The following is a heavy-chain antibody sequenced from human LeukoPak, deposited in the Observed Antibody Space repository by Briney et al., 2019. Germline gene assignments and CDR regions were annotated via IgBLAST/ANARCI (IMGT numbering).Heavy chain of an antibody. Sequence: SETLSLTCDVYGGSLSGYYWDWVRQPPGKGLEWIGEINHSGSTNYNPSLKRGGTISVYTSKTQFSLKLSSVTAADTAVYYCARVRRIALAGMVWFDPWGQGTLVTVSS. CDR3: ARVRRIALAGMVWFDP. J-gene: IGHJ5*02. V-gene: IGHV4-34*01. CDR1: GGSLSGYY. D-gene: IGHD6-19*01. CDR2: INHSGST.